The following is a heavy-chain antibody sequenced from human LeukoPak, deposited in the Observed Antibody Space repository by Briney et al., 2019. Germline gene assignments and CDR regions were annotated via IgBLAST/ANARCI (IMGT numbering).Heavy chain of an antibody. CDR1: GFTFIDYD. CDR2: IGIRGDT. V-gene: IGHV3-13*01. D-gene: IGHD6-19*01. Sequence: GGSLRLSCAASGFTFIDYDMHWVRQVIGKGLEWVSAIGIRGDTHYSESVKGRFTISRENAESSLYLQMNSLRAEDTAVYYCARGGIQVSGIDEFDYWGQGTLVTVSS. J-gene: IGHJ4*02. CDR3: ARGGIQVSGIDEFDY.